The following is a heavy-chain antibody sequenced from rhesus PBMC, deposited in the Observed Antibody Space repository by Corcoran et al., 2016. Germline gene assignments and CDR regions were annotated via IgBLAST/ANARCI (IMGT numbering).Heavy chain of an antibody. J-gene: IGHJ4*01. D-gene: IGHD3-3*01. V-gene: IGHV3S5*01. Sequence: EVQLVETGGGLVQPGGSLRLSCSASGFTFSSSGMVWVRQAPGKGLEWVAGISYTGGSTNYADSVKGRFTISRDNSKNTLSLQMNSLRAEDTAVYYCAKGGFFGVVNYFDYWGQGVLVTVSS. CDR2: ISYTGGST. CDR1: GFTFSSSG. CDR3: AKGGFFGVVNYFDY.